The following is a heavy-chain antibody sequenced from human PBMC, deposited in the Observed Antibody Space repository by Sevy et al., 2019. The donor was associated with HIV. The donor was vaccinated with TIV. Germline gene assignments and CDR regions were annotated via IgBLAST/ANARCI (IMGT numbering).Heavy chain of an antibody. D-gene: IGHD3-22*01. Sequence: GGSLRLSFAASGFTFSSYWMSWVRQAPGKGLEWVANIKQDGSEKYYVDSVKGRFTISRDNAKNSLYLQMNSLRAEDTAVYYCARDYPNNYYDSSGTNYYYGMDVWGQGTTVTVSS. CDR2: IKQDGSEK. CDR3: ARDYPNNYYDSSGTNYYYGMDV. J-gene: IGHJ6*02. V-gene: IGHV3-7*01. CDR1: GFTFSSYW.